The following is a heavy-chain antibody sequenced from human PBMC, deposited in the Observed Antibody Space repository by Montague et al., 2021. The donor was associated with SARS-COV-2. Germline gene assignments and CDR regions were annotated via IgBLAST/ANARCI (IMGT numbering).Heavy chain of an antibody. CDR1: GGSISSGSYY. V-gene: IGHV4-61*02. CDR3: ARGFDY. Sequence: TRSLTCTVSGGSISSGSYYWSWIRQPAGKGLEWIGRIYTSGSTNYNPSLKSRVTISVDTSKNQFSPKLSSVTAADTAVYYCARGFDYWGQGTLVTVSS. J-gene: IGHJ4*02. CDR2: IYTSGST.